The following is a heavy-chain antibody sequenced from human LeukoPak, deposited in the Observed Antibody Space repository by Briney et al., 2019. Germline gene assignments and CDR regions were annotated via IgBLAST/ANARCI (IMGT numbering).Heavy chain of an antibody. D-gene: IGHD1-20*01. V-gene: IGHV1-69*04. Sequence: GASVKVSCKASGGTFSSYAISWVRQAPGQGLEWMGRIIPILGIANYAQKFQGRVTITADKSTSTAYMELSSLRSEDTAVYYCARVIDNWNPVGFDPWGQGTLVTVSS. CDR2: IIPILGIA. CDR1: GGTFSSYA. CDR3: ARVIDNWNPVGFDP. J-gene: IGHJ5*02.